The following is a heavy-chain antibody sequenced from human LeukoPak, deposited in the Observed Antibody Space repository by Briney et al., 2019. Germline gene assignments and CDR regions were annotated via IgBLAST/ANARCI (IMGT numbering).Heavy chain of an antibody. CDR3: TRDTTYYLRYGYFDF. CDR1: GFSLTSSA. J-gene: IGHJ4*02. CDR2: INSVSSHI. Sequence: PGGSLRLSCAASGFSLTSSAMNWVRQAPGKGLEWVSSINSVSSHIYYANSVRGRFTISRDNAKNSLYLQMSSLTAEDTAVYYCTRDTTYYLRYGYFDFWGQGVLVTVSS. D-gene: IGHD3-9*01. V-gene: IGHV3-21*01.